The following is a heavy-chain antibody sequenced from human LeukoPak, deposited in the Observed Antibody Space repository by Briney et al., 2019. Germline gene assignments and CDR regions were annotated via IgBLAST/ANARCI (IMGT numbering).Heavy chain of an antibody. V-gene: IGHV3-23*01. Sequence: AGGSLRLSCAASGFTSSCYAMSWVRQAPGKGLEWVSAISGSGGSTYYADSVKGRFTISRGNSKNTLYLQMNSLRAEDTAVYYCAKEGIGYCSSTSCKRPGTGTFDYWGQGTLVTVSS. CDR1: GFTSSCYA. CDR2: ISGSGGST. J-gene: IGHJ4*02. D-gene: IGHD2-2*01. CDR3: AKEGIGYCSSTSCKRPGTGTFDY.